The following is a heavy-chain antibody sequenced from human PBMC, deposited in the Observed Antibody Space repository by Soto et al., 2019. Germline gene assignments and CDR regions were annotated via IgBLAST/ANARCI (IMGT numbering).Heavy chain of an antibody. CDR1: GGSISSGGYC. Sequence: SETLSLTCTVSGGSISSGGYCWRWIRQHPGKGLEWIGYIYYSGSTYYNPSLKSRVTISVDTSKNQFSLKLSPVTAADTAVYYCAREARGHYYGSGSPIDYWGQGTQVTVSS. CDR3: AREARGHYYGSGSPIDY. J-gene: IGHJ4*02. V-gene: IGHV4-31*03. D-gene: IGHD3-10*01. CDR2: IYYSGST.